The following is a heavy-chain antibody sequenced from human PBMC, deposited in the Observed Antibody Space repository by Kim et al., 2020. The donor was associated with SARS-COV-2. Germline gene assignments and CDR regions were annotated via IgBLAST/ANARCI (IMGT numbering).Heavy chain of an antibody. V-gene: IGHV3-53*01. J-gene: IGHJ6*02. D-gene: IGHD4-17*01. CDR3: AGTTVTTLYYYYGMDV. CDR2: IYSGGST. Sequence: GGSLRLSCAASGFTVSSNYMSWVRQAPGKGLEWVSVIYSGGSTYYADSVKGRFTISRDNSKNTLYLQMNSLRAEDTAVYYCAGTTVTTLYYYYGMDVWGQGTTVTVSS. CDR1: GFTVSSNY.